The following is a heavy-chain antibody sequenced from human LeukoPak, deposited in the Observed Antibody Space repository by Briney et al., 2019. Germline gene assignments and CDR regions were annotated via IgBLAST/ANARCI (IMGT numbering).Heavy chain of an antibody. V-gene: IGHV6-1*01. CDR2: TYYRSNWYN. D-gene: IGHD3-10*01. Sequence: SQTLSLTCALSGDTVSSNSAAWNWLTQSPSIGLEWLVRTYYRSNWYNDYAVSVKSRITINPDTSKNQFSLQLNSVTPEDTAVYYCARAYGSGSHKRGLNFDYGGQGTLVSVSS. J-gene: IGHJ4*02. CDR3: ARAYGSGSHKRGLNFDY. CDR1: GDTVSSNSAA.